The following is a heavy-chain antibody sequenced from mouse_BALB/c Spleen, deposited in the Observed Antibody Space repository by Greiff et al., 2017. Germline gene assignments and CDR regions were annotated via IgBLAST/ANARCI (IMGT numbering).Heavy chain of an antibody. CDR2: ISSGGSYT. CDR3: TSSTMIARGGGRGDYFDY. V-gene: IGHV5-6*01. CDR1: GFTFSSYG. Sequence: EVMLVESGGDLVKPGGSLKLSCAASGFTFSSYGMSWVRQTPDKRLEWVATISSGGSYTYYPDSVKGRFTISRDNAKNTLYLQRSSLKSEDTAMYYCTSSTMIARGGGRGDYFDYWGQGTTLTVSS. D-gene: IGHD2-4*01. J-gene: IGHJ2*01.